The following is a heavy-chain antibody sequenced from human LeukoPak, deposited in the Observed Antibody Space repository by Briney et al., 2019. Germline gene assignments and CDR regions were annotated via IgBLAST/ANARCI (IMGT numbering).Heavy chain of an antibody. V-gene: IGHV4-59*12. CDR1: GGSISSYY. CDR3: ARITMTGGYFDY. D-gene: IGHD3-22*01. CDR2: IYYSGST. Sequence: VKPSETLSLTCTVSGGSISSYYWSWIRQPPGKGLEWIGYIYYSGSTYYNPSLKSRVTISVDRSKNQFSLKLSSVTAADTAVYYCARITMTGGYFDYWGQGTLVTVSS. J-gene: IGHJ4*02.